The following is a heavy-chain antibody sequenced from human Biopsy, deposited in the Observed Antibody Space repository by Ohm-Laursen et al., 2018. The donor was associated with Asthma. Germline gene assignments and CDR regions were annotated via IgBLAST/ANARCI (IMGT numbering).Heavy chain of an antibody. V-gene: IGHV1-69*13. CDR1: GYTFRSYG. D-gene: IGHD3-9*01. Sequence: GASVKVSCKASGYTFRSYGVSWVRQAPGQGLEWMGGLIPVLGTPDHAQMFEGRVTITADESTSTAYMELSSLRSEDTAVYYCARTYYDFLTGQVNDAFAIWGQGTMVTVSS. CDR2: LIPVLGTP. CDR3: ARTYYDFLTGQVNDAFAI. J-gene: IGHJ3*02.